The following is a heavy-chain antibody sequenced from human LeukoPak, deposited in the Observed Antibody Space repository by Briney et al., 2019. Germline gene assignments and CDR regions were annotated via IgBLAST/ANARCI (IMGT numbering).Heavy chain of an antibody. Sequence: SETLSLTCTVSGDSISSYYWSWIRQPAAKGLEWIGRIYTSGSTNYNPSLKSRVTMSVDTSKNQFSLKLTSVTAADTAVYYCARDRYSSPTDWGQGTLVTVSS. CDR1: GDSISSYY. J-gene: IGHJ4*02. V-gene: IGHV4-4*07. D-gene: IGHD6-13*01. CDR3: ARDRYSSPTD. CDR2: IYTSGST.